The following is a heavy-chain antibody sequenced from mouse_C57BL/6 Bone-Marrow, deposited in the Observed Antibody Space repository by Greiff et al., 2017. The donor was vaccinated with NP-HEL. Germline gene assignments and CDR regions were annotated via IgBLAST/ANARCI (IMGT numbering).Heavy chain of an antibody. CDR2: IYPETGGT. J-gene: IGHJ2*01. CDR3: TRRKHRYYLDY. CDR1: GYTFTDYE. V-gene: IGHV1-15*01. Sequence: QVHVKQSGAELVRPGASVTLSCKASGYTFTDYEMHWVKQTPVHGLEWIGAIYPETGGTAYNQKFKGKAILTAVKSSSTAYMELRSLTSEDSAVYYCTRRKHRYYLDYWGQGTTLTVSS.